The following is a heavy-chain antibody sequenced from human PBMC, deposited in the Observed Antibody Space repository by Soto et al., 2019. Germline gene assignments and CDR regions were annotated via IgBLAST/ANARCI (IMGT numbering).Heavy chain of an antibody. J-gene: IGHJ3*02. V-gene: IGHV3-23*01. CDR1: GFTFSSYA. CDR2: ISGSGGST. CDR3: ARDRSYYYDSRGYHDAFDI. Sequence: PGGSLRLSCAASGFTFSSYAMSWVRQAPGKGLEWVSAISGSGGSTYYADSVKGRFAISRDNSKNTLYLQMNSLRDEDTAVYYCARDRSYYYDSRGYHDAFDIWGQGTMVTVSS. D-gene: IGHD3-22*01.